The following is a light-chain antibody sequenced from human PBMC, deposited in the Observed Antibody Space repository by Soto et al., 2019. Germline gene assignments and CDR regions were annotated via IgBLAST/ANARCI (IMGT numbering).Light chain of an antibody. CDR3: QQYGSSPIT. Sequence: DIQMTQSPSTLSASVGDRVTITCRASQSITGWLAWFQQKPGKAPKLLISKASSLQSGVPSRFSGSGSGTDFTLTISSLQPEDFAVYYCQQYGSSPITFGQGTRLEIK. CDR1: QSITGW. CDR2: KAS. V-gene: IGKV1-5*03. J-gene: IGKJ5*01.